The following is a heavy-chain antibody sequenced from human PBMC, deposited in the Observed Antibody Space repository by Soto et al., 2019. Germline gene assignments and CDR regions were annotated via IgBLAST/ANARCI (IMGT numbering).Heavy chain of an antibody. Sequence: SETLSLTCAVYGGSFSGYYWSWIRQPPGKGLEWIGEINHSGSTNYNPSLKSRVTISVDTSKNQFSLKLSSVTAADTAVYYCARGRSGRWFDPWGQGTLVTVSS. J-gene: IGHJ5*02. CDR1: GGSFSGYY. CDR3: ARGRSGRWFDP. V-gene: IGHV4-34*01. D-gene: IGHD1-26*01. CDR2: INHSGST.